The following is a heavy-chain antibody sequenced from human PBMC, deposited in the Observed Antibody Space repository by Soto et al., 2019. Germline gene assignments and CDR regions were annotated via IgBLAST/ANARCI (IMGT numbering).Heavy chain of an antibody. Sequence: GSLRVSFSASGLTFSSYAMIWVRQAPGKGLEWVSAISGSGGSTYYADSVRGRFTISRDNSENTLYLQMNSLRAEDTAVYYWAKDTAMAEYYFDYWGQGTLVTVSS. J-gene: IGHJ4*02. V-gene: IGHV3-23*01. CDR2: ISGSGGST. CDR1: GLTFSSYA. D-gene: IGHD5-18*01. CDR3: AKDTAMAEYYFDY.